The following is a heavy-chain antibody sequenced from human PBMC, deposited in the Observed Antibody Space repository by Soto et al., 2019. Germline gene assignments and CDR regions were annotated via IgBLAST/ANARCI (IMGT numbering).Heavy chain of an antibody. CDR1: GFTFSDYF. D-gene: IGHD3-3*01. CDR2: ISYDGSNK. J-gene: IGHJ4*02. CDR3: ARTSDKLRFLEWLLPNIDY. Sequence: QVQLVESGGGVVKPAGSLRLSCAASGFTFSDYFMSWIRQAPGKGLEWVAVISYDGSNKYYADSVKGRFTISRDNSKNTLYLQMNSLRAEDTAVYYCARTSDKLRFLEWLLPNIDYWGQGTLVTVSS. V-gene: IGHV3-30-3*01.